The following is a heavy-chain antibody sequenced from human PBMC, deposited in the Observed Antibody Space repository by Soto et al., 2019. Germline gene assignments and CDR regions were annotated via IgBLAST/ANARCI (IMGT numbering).Heavy chain of an antibody. J-gene: IGHJ6*02. Sequence: ASGTVSCTASGYTLTRYYMHLVRQAPGQGLEWMGWINPNSGGTNYAQKFQGWVTMTRDTSISTAYMELSRLRSDDTAVYYCARVRAAAGTNYYGMDVWGQGTTVTVSS. CDR2: INPNSGGT. CDR3: ARVRAAAGTNYYGMDV. D-gene: IGHD6-13*01. V-gene: IGHV1-2*04. CDR1: GYTLTRYY.